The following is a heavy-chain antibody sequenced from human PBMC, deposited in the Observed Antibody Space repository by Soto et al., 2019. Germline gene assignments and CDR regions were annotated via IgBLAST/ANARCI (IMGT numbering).Heavy chain of an antibody. CDR2: IIPIFGTA. Sequence: QVQLVQSGAEVKKPGSSVKVSCKASGGTFSSYAISWVRQAPGQGLEWMGGIIPIFGTANYAQKFQGRVTITADESTSPAYMGLSSLRSEDTAVYYCARDGPYYGEMATIATFPFDYWGQGTLVTVSS. V-gene: IGHV1-69*01. CDR3: ARDGPYYGEMATIATFPFDY. J-gene: IGHJ4*02. CDR1: GGTFSSYA. D-gene: IGHD5-12*01.